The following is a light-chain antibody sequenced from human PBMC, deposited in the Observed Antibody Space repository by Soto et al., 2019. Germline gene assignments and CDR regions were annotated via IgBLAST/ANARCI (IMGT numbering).Light chain of an antibody. CDR1: SSDVGGYNY. CDR3: TSYTSSSPYLV. Sequence: QSVLTQPASVSGSPGQSITISRTGTSSDVGGYNYVSWYQHHPGKAPQLMIYDVTNRPSGVSNRFSGYKAGNTASLTISGLQAEDEGEYYCTSYTSSSPYLVFGGGTKRTVL. CDR2: DVT. V-gene: IGLV2-14*03. J-gene: IGLJ3*02.